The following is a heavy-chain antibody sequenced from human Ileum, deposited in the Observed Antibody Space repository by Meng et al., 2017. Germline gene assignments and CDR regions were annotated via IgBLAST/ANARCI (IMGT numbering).Heavy chain of an antibody. V-gene: IGHV1-18*01. CDR1: GYTFTSTNYG. CDR3: ARDQIGDYVWDY. J-gene: IGHJ4*02. D-gene: IGHD4-17*01. CDR2: VSTYNDDT. Sequence: QVQLVQSGAEGKKPGASVKVAGKASGYTFTSTNYGISWMRQAPGQGLEWMGWVSTYNDDTNHVQKFQDRVTMTTDTSTSTVYMELRSLRSDDTAVYYCARDQIGDYVWDYWGQGTLVTVSS.